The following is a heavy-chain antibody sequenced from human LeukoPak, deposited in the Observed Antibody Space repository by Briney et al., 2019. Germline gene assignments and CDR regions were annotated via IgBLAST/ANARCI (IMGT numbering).Heavy chain of an antibody. J-gene: IGHJ4*02. V-gene: IGHV3-30*18. CDR3: AKGSPIRVDY. CDR1: GFTFSSYG. Sequence: GRSLRLSCAASGFTFSSYGMHWVRQAPGKGLEWVAVISYDGSNKYYADSVKGRFTISRDNSKNTLYLQMNSLRAEDTAVYYCAKGSPIRVDYWGRGTLVTVSS. D-gene: IGHD4-17*01. CDR2: ISYDGSNK.